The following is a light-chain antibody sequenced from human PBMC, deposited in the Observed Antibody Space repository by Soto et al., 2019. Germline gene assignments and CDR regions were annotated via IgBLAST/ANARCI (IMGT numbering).Light chain of an antibody. CDR2: DAS. V-gene: IGKV3D-20*01. CDR1: QSVSSSD. CDR3: QQYGSSPFT. Sequence: EIVLTQSPATLSLSPGERATLSCGARQSVSSSDLAWYQQKPGLAPRLLIYDASSRATGIPDRFSGSGSGTDFTLTISRLEPEDFAVYYCQQYGSSPFTFGQGTKLEIK. J-gene: IGKJ2*01.